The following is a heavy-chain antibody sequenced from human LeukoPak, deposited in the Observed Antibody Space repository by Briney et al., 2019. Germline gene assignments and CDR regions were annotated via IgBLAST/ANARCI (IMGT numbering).Heavy chain of an antibody. Sequence: GGSLRLSCAASGFTFSSYAMSWVRQAPGKGLEWVSGISGSGGSTYYADSVKGRFTISRDNSKNTLYLQMNSLRAEDTAVYYCAKVSSSDPDYSDYWGQGTLVTVSS. CDR2: ISGSGGST. D-gene: IGHD6-25*01. V-gene: IGHV3-23*01. J-gene: IGHJ4*02. CDR3: AKVSSSDPDYSDY. CDR1: GFTFSSYA.